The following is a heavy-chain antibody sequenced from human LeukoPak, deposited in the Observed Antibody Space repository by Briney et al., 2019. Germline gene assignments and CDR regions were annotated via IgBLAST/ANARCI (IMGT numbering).Heavy chain of an antibody. CDR3: ASSRGGDGD. CDR2: ISGSGSSR. D-gene: IGHD2-21*02. J-gene: IGHJ4*02. CDR1: GFTFSRCA. V-gene: IGHV3-23*01. Sequence: GGSLRLSCAASGFTFSRCAMTWVRQAPGKGLEWVSVISGSGSSRYYADSVKGRFTISRDNSKNTLYLQMNSLRAEDTAVYYCASSRGGDGDWGQGTLVTVSS.